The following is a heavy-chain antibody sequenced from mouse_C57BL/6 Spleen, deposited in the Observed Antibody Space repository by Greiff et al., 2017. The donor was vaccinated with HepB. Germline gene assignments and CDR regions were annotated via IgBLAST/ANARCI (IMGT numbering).Heavy chain of an antibody. CDR2: IDPSDSYT. CDR3: ARDYGSSYFDY. Sequence: QVQLQQPGAELVMPGASVKLSCKASGSTFTSYWMPWVKQRPGQGLEWIGEIDPSDSYTNYNQKFKGKSTLTVDKSSSTAYMQLSSLTSEDSAVYYCARDYGSSYFDYWGQGTTLTVSS. V-gene: IGHV1-69*01. J-gene: IGHJ2*01. D-gene: IGHD1-1*01. CDR1: GSTFTSYW.